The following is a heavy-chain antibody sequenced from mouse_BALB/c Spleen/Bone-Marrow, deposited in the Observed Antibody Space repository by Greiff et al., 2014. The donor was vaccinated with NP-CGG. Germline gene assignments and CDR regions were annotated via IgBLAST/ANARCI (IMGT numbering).Heavy chain of an antibody. V-gene: IGHV5-15*02. J-gene: IGHJ4*01. CDR3: AREGGAMDY. CDR1: GFTFSDYG. Sequence: DVQLVESGGGLVQPGGSRKLSRAASGFTFSDYGMAWVRQAPGKGPEWVAFISNLAYSIYYADTVTGRFTISRENAKNTLYLEMSSLKSEDTAMYYCAREGGAMDYWGQGTSVTVSS. CDR2: ISNLAYSI.